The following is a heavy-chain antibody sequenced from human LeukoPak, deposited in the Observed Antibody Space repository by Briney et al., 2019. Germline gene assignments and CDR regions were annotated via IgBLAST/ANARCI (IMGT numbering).Heavy chain of an antibody. V-gene: IGHV1-2*02. CDR1: GYIFTGYY. D-gene: IGHD3-10*01. CDR3: ARKRMVRGRAEYFQH. Sequence: ASVKVSCKASGYIFTGYYMHWVRQAPGQGLEWMGWINPNSGGTNYAQKFQGRVTMTRDTSISTAYMELSRLRSDDTAVYYCARKRMVRGRAEYFQHWGQGTLVTVSS. CDR2: INPNSGGT. J-gene: IGHJ1*01.